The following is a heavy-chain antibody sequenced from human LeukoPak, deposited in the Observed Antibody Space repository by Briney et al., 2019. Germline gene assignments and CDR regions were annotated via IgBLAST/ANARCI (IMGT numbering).Heavy chain of an antibody. D-gene: IGHD2/OR15-2a*01. J-gene: IGHJ3*02. CDR1: GFTFSSYS. CDR2: MSHDGINK. Sequence: GGSLRLSCVASGFTFSSYSMHWVRQAPGKGLEWVAVMSHDGINKYCADSVKGRFTISRDNSKNTLYLQMNSLRAEDTAVYYCARAEVSKATPGAFDIWGQGTMVTVSS. V-gene: IGHV3-30*04. CDR3: ARAEVSKATPGAFDI.